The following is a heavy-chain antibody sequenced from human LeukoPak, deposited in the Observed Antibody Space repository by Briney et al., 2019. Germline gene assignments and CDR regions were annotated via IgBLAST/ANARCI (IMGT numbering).Heavy chain of an antibody. J-gene: IGHJ6*02. CDR3: ARLLTPDDSSGYYSFYNYYCGMDV. Sequence: SSETLSLTCAVYGGSFSSYYWSWIRQPPGKGLEWIGYIYYSGSTNYNPSLKSRVTISVDTSKNQFSLKLSSVTAADTAVYYCARLLTPDDSSGYYSFYNYYCGMDVWGQGTTVTVSS. CDR1: GGSFSSYY. D-gene: IGHD3-22*01. V-gene: IGHV4-59*08. CDR2: IYYSGST.